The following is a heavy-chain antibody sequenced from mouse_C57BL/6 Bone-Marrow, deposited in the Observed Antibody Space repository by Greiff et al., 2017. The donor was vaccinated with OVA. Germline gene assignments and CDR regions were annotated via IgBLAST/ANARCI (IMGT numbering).Heavy chain of an antibody. J-gene: IGHJ4*01. V-gene: IGHV1-78*01. Sequence: QVQLQQSDAELVKPGASVKISCKVSGYTFTDHTIHWMKQRPEQGLEWIGYIYPRDGSTKYNEKFKGKATLTADKSSSTAYMQLNSLTSEDSAVYFCARALIYYYGSSPAMDYWGQGTSVTVSS. CDR1: GYTFTDHT. CDR2: IYPRDGST. D-gene: IGHD1-1*01. CDR3: ARALIYYYGSSPAMDY.